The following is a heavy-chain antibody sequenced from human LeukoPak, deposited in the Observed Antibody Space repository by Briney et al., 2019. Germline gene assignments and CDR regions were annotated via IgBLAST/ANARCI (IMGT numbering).Heavy chain of an antibody. J-gene: IGHJ4*02. Sequence: GGSLRLSCAASGFTFDDYGMSWVRQAPGKGLEWVSGINWNGGSTGYADSVKGRFTISRDNAKNSLYLQMNSLRAEDTALYYCARDGLDSSSLVYFDYWGQGTLVTVSS. D-gene: IGHD6-13*01. CDR1: GFTFDDYG. CDR3: ARDGLDSSSLVYFDY. V-gene: IGHV3-20*04. CDR2: INWNGGST.